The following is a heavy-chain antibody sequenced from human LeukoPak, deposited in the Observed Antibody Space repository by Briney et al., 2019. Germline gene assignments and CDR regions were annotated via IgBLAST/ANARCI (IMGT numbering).Heavy chain of an antibody. CDR3: ATYTQSGAQGVSDY. CDR2: VSTNDGNT. D-gene: IGHD3-10*01. Sequence: ASVRVSCKASGYTFTNYHIAWVRQAPGQGLEWMGWVSTNDGNTVYAQRLQGRVTMTTDTSTSVAYMELRSLTSDDTAVYYCATYTQSGAQGVSDYWGQGTLVTVSS. CDR1: GYTFTNYH. V-gene: IGHV1-18*01. J-gene: IGHJ4*02.